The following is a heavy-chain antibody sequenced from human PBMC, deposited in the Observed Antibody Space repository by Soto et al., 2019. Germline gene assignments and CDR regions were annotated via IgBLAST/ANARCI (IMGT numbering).Heavy chain of an antibody. CDR1: GFSLSTRGVA. CDR2: ISGNDDK. J-gene: IGHJ4*02. D-gene: IGHD6-19*01. CDR3: AHSQDDSGWMSYFDY. V-gene: IGHV2-5*01. Sequence: QITLEEAGPTLVKPTQTLTLTCFFSGFSLSTRGVAVGWVCQPPGKALEWLPLISGNDDKRYSPSLKTRLTITKDTSKNQVVLTVPNMDPVDTATYSCAHSQDDSGWMSYFDYWGQGTLVTVSS.